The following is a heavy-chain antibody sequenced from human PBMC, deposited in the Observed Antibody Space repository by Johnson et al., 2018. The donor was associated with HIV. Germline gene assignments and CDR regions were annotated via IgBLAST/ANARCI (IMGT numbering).Heavy chain of an antibody. CDR2: IYSGGNT. CDR1: GFTVSNNF. D-gene: IGHD5-18*01. Sequence: EVQLVESGRGLVQPGGSLRLSCAASGFTVSNNFMNWVRQAPGKGLEWVSLIYSGGNTYYADSVRGRFTISRDNSNNTLYLQMNSLSAEDTAVYYCARENQGYSYRAFDIWGQGTMVTVSS. V-gene: IGHV3-66*01. CDR3: ARENQGYSYRAFDI. J-gene: IGHJ3*02.